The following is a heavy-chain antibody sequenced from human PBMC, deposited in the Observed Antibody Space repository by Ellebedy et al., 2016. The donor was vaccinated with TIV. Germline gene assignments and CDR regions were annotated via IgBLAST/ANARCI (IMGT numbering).Heavy chain of an antibody. V-gene: IGHV4-59*01. J-gene: IGHJ3*02. Sequence: MPSETLSLTCTVSSGSMRNYFWSWIRQPPGKGLEWLGQIFHSGSTNYNPSLKSRVSISVDTSKNQFSLRLSSVTAADTAVYYCARRKITIFGVTDAFDIWGQGTVVTV. CDR1: SGSMRNYF. D-gene: IGHD3-3*01. CDR2: IFHSGST. CDR3: ARRKITIFGVTDAFDI.